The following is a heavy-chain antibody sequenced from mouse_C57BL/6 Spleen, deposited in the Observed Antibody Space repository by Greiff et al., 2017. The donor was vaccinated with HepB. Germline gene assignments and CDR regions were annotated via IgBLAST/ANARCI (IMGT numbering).Heavy chain of an antibody. V-gene: IGHV2-6-1*01. Sequence: VQLQQSGPGLVAPSQSLSIPCTVSGFSLTRYGVHWVRQPPGKGLEWLVVIWSDGSTTYNSALISRLSSSKDNSKSQVFLKMNSLQTDDTAMYYWARQDGYEAMDYWGQGTAVTVSS. J-gene: IGHJ4*01. CDR2: IWSDGST. CDR3: ARQDGYEAMDY. CDR1: GFSLTRYG. D-gene: IGHD2-3*01.